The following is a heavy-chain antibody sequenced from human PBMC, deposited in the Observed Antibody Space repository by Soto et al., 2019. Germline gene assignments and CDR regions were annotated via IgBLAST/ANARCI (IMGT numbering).Heavy chain of an antibody. Sequence: PSETLSLTCAVSGYSISSGYYWGWIRQPPGKGLGWIGSIYHSGSTYYNPSLKSRVTISVDTSKNQFSLKLSSVTAADTAVYYCARQGYEGSWFDPWGQGTLVTVSS. CDR3: ARQGYEGSWFDP. V-gene: IGHV4-38-2*01. CDR1: GYSISSGYY. J-gene: IGHJ5*02. CDR2: IYHSGST. D-gene: IGHD3-10*01.